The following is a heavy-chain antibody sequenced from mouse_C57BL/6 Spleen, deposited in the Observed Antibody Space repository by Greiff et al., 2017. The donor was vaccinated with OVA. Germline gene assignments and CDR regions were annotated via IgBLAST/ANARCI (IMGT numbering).Heavy chain of an antibody. D-gene: IGHD2-12*01. CDR2: IDPETGGT. CDR3: TSYDVDY. CDR1: GYTFTDYE. Sequence: QVHVKQSGAELVRPGASVTLSCKASGYTFTDYEMHWVKQTPVHGLEWIGAIDPETGGTAYNQKFKGKAILTADKSSSTAYMELRSLTSEDSAVYYCTSYDVDYWGQGTTLTVSS. V-gene: IGHV1-15*01. J-gene: IGHJ2*01.